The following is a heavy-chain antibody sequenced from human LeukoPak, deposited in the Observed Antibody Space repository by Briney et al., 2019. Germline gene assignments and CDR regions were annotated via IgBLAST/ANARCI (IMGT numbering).Heavy chain of an antibody. V-gene: IGHV4-31*03. Sequence: SETLSLTCTVSGGSISSGGYYWSWIRQHPGKGLEWIGYIHYSGSTYYNPSLKSRVTISVDTSKNQFSLKVTYVTAADTAVYYCARDSDGNDGIYGGFDYWGQGTLVTVSS. CDR1: GGSISSGGYY. CDR3: ARDSDGNDGIYGGFDY. J-gene: IGHJ4*02. D-gene: IGHD3-22*01. CDR2: IHYSGST.